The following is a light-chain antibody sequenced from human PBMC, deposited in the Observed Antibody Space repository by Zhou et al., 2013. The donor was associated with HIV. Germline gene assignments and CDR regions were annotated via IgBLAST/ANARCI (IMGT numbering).Light chain of an antibody. V-gene: IGKV1-5*03. Sequence: DIQMTQSPSTLSASVGDTVTITCRASQSIVHWLAWYQQKPGKAPKLLIFEASTLQNGVPSRFSGGGSGTEFTLTISGLQPDDFATYYCQHYHTRSRTFAKGPRWTSN. CDR2: EAS. J-gene: IGKJ1*01. CDR3: QHYHTRSRT. CDR1: QSIVHW.